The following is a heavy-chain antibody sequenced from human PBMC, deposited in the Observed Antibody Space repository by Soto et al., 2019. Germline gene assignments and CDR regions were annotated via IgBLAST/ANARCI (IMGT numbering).Heavy chain of an antibody. D-gene: IGHD3-10*01. Sequence: QVQLVESGGGVVQPGRSLRLSCAASGFTFSSYGMHWVRQAPGKGLEWVAVIWYDGSNKYYAESVKGRFTISRDNSKNTLYLQMNSRRAEDTAVYYCARDTNYYGSGSFGMDVWGQGTTVTVSS. CDR3: ARDTNYYGSGSFGMDV. V-gene: IGHV3-33*01. CDR1: GFTFSSYG. J-gene: IGHJ6*02. CDR2: IWYDGSNK.